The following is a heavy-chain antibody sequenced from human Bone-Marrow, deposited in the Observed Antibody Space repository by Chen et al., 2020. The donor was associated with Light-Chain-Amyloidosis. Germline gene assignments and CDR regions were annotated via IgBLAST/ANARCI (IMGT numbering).Heavy chain of an antibody. V-gene: IGHV3-23*01. CDR1: GFTFSSDA. D-gene: IGHD5-12*01. Sequence: EVQLLESGGGLVQPGGSLRLSCAASGFTFSSDAMSWVRQAPGKGLEWVSAISGSGGSTYYSDSLKGRFTISRDNSKNTLYLQMNSRRAEDTAVYYCAKGKSGYDSRSPTDVWGQGTTVTVSS. CDR2: ISGSGGST. CDR3: AKGKSGYDSRSPTDV. J-gene: IGHJ6*02.